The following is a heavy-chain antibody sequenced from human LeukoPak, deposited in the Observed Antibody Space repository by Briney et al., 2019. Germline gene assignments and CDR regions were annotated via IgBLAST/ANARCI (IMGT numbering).Heavy chain of an antibody. Sequence: SETLSLTCSFSGGSISNYYWSWVRQLPGKGLEWIGYIYYSGSTDYNPSLKSRVTISIDTSKNHFSLRLSSVTAADTASYYCARGYAYGPNYYFDYWGQGTLVTVSS. CDR2: IYYSGST. V-gene: IGHV4-59*01. J-gene: IGHJ4*02. D-gene: IGHD5-18*01. CDR3: ARGYAYGPNYYFDY. CDR1: GGSISNYY.